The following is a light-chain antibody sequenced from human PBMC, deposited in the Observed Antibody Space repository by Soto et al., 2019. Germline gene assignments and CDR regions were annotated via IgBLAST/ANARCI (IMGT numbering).Light chain of an antibody. V-gene: IGLV2-14*03. CDR3: SSYTSSSIVV. Sequence: QSVLTQPASVSGSPGQSITISCTGTSSDVGAYNYVSWYQQHPGKAPKLMIFDVSNRPSGVSNRFSGSKSGNTASLTISGLQAEDEADYYCSSYTSSSIVVFGGGTK. CDR2: DVS. J-gene: IGLJ2*01. CDR1: SSDVGAYNY.